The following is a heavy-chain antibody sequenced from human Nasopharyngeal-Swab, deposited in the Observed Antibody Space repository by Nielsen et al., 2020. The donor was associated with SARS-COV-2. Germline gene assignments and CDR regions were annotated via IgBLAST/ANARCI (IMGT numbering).Heavy chain of an antibody. CDR2: VYSTGST. D-gene: IGHD6-19*01. Sequence: SETLSLTCTVSGGSISDYFWSWIRQPPGKRLEWIGYVYSTGSTDYNPSLQSRLTISVDTSKNQFSLKLSSVTAGDTAVYYCARSPSGWWGLIDFWGQGTLVTVSS. J-gene: IGHJ4*02. CDR1: GGSISDYF. CDR3: ARSPSGWWGLIDF. V-gene: IGHV4-59*01.